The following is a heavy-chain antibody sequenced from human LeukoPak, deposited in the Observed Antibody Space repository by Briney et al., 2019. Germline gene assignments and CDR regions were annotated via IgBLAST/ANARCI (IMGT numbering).Heavy chain of an antibody. CDR1: GFTFSGYY. CDR2: INHRGST. CDR3: AGGGWYRGY. Sequence: SETLSCTSAVYGFTFSGYYWTWIRQTPGKGREGSVDINHRGSTNYNPSLESRVMITVDTTKNHYSQQLTSVSDAATAVYYCAGGGWYRGYWGQGTVVIVSS. V-gene: IGHV4-34*08. D-gene: IGHD2-15*01. J-gene: IGHJ4*02.